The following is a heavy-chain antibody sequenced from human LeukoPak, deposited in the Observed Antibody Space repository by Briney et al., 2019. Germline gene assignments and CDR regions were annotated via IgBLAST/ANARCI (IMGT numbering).Heavy chain of an antibody. D-gene: IGHD3-3*01. J-gene: IGHJ3*02. V-gene: IGHV4-30-4*08. CDR3: AYYDFWSGDPAFDI. CDR2: IYYSGST. CDR1: GGSISSGDYY. Sequence: SQTLSLTCTVSGGSISSGDYYWSWIRQPPGKGLEWIGYIYYSGSTYSNPSLKSRVTISVDTSKNQFSLKLSSVTAADTAVYYCAYYDFWSGDPAFDIWGQGTMVTVSS.